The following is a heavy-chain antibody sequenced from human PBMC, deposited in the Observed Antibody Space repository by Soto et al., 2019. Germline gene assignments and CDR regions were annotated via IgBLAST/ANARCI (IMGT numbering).Heavy chain of an antibody. CDR1: GGSISSYY. CDR2: IYYSGST. D-gene: IGHD3-22*01. Sequence: QVQLQESGPGLVKPSETLSLTCTVSGGSISSYYWSWIRQPPVKGLEWSGYIYYSGSTNYNPSLKSRVTISVDTSKNQFSLKLSSVTAADTAVYYCARVGYYDSSGYPQASFDIWGQGTMVTVSS. CDR3: ARVGYYDSSGYPQASFDI. J-gene: IGHJ3*02. V-gene: IGHV4-59*01.